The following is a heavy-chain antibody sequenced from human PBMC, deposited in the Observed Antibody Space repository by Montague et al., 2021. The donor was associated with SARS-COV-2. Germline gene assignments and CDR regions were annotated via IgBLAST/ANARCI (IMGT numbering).Heavy chain of an antibody. Sequence: PALVKPTQTLTLTCNFSGFSLSTSGMRASWIRQPPGKAPEWLARXXWDDEKFYSTSLKTRLTISKDTSKNQVVLTMTNMDPVDTATYYCARSYYDILTAYYTPFDYWGQGTLVTVSS. CDR2: XXWDDEK. CDR1: GFSLSTSGMR. V-gene: IGHV2-70*04. J-gene: IGHJ4*02. CDR3: ARSYYDILTAYYTPFDY. D-gene: IGHD3-9*01.